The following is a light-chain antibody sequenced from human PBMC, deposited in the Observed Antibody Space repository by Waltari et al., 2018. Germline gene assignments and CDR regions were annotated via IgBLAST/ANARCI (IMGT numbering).Light chain of an antibody. CDR3: CSYAGSGIYV. J-gene: IGLJ1*01. CDR2: EVY. Sequence: QSALTQPASVSGSPGQSITISCTGTNSDVGSYDLISWHQQYPGKAPKLIIYEVYKSHSEVSKRFSGSKSGNTASLTISGLQADDEADYYCCSYAGSGIYVFGTGSQVTVL. CDR1: NSDVGSYDL. V-gene: IGLV2-23*02.